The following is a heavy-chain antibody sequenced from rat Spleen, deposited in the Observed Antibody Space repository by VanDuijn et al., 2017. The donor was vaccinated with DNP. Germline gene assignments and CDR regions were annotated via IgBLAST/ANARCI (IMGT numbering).Heavy chain of an antibody. CDR2: ISSGGST. CDR1: GFSLTSNG. Sequence: QVQLKESGPGLVQPSQTLSLTCTVSGFSLTSNGVSWVRQPPGKGLEWIAAISSGGSTYYNSGLKSRLSISRDTSKSQVFLKRNSLQTEDTAIYFCTRIRLDYFDYWGQGGMVTVSS. CDR3: TRIRLDYFDY. J-gene: IGHJ2*01. V-gene: IGHV2S8*01.